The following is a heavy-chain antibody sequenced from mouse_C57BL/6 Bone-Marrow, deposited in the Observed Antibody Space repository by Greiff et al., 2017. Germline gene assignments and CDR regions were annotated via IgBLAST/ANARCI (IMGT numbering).Heavy chain of an antibody. J-gene: IGHJ2*01. Sequence: EVKLQQSGPVLVKPGASVKMSCKASGYTFTDYYMNWVKQSHGKSLEWIGVINPYNGGTSYNQKFKGKATLTVDKSSSTAYMELNSLTSEDSAVYYCTKLGRDFDYWGQGTTLTVSS. CDR1: GYTFTDYY. CDR2: INPYNGGT. V-gene: IGHV1-19*01. CDR3: TKLGRDFDY. D-gene: IGHD4-1*01.